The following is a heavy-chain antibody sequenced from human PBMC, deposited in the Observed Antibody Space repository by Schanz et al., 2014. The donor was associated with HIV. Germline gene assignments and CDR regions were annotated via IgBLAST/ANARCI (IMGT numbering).Heavy chain of an antibody. CDR1: GFAFSNYA. V-gene: IGHV3-23*01. D-gene: IGHD3-22*01. CDR2: ITESGGRT. Sequence: VHLLESGGGLVQPGGSLRLSCAASGFAFSNYAMSWVRQAPGKGLEWVSSITESGGRTYYADSVNGRFTISRDNSKNTLYLQMTTLRTEDTAVYYCAKPEYDSSGNSQSHFDYWGQGTLITVSS. J-gene: IGHJ4*02. CDR3: AKPEYDSSGNSQSHFDY.